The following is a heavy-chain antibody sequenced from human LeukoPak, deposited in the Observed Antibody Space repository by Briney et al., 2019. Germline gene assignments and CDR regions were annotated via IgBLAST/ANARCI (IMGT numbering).Heavy chain of an antibody. CDR1: GGTFSSYA. CDR2: IIPIFGTA. D-gene: IGHD1-26*01. CDR3: ARVISRVGAAFDY. V-gene: IGHV1-69*05. J-gene: IGHJ4*02. Sequence: SVEVSCKASGGTFSSYAISWVRQAPGQGLEWMGGIIPIFGTANYAQKFQGRVTITTDESTSTAYMELSSLRSEDTAVYYCARVISRVGAAFDYWGQGTLVTVSS.